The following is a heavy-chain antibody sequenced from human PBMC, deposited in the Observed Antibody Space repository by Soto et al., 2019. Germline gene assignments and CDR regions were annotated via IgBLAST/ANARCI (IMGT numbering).Heavy chain of an antibody. V-gene: IGHV1-46*03. CDR2: INRSGGST. J-gene: IGHJ4*02. D-gene: IGHD3-10*01. CDR1: GYTFTSYY. Sequence: QVQLVQSGAEVKKPGASVKVSCKASGYTFTSYYMHWVRQAPGQGLEWMGIINRSGGSTSYAQKFQGRVTMTRDTSTSTVYMELSSLRSEDTAVYYCARAHRGGYYFDYWGQGTLVTVSS. CDR3: ARAHRGGYYFDY.